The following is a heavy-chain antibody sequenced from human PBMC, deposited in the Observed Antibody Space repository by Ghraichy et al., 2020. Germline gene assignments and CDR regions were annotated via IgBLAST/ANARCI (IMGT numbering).Heavy chain of an antibody. CDR3: TTDVPGQTPRDAFDI. Sequence: GGSLRLSCAASGFTFSNAWMSWVRQAPGKGLEWVGRIKSKTDGGTTDYAAPVKGRFTISRDDSKNTLYLQMNSLKTEDTAVYYCTTDVPGQTPRDAFDIWGQGTMVTVSS. V-gene: IGHV3-15*01. CDR1: GFTFSNAW. D-gene: IGHD1-1*01. CDR2: IKSKTDGGTT. J-gene: IGHJ3*02.